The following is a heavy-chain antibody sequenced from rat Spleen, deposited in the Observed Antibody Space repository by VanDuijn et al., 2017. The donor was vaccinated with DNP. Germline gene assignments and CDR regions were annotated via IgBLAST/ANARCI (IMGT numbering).Heavy chain of an antibody. V-gene: IGHV5-20*01. CDR2: ISSDGDST. CDR3: TTTAGWY. J-gene: IGHJ2*01. D-gene: IGHD1-1*01. CDR1: GFTFSNYG. Sequence: EVQLVESGGGLVQPGRSLKLSCAASGFTFSNYGMAWVRQAPTKGLEWVTSISSDGDSTNYRDSVQGRFTISRDNARSSLYLQVDSLRSEDTATYYCTTTAGWYWGRGVMVTVSS.